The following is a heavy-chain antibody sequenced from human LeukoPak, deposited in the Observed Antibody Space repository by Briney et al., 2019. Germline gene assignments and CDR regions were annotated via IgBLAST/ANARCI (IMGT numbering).Heavy chain of an antibody. CDR1: GGSINTFY. J-gene: IGHJ3*02. D-gene: IGHD2-15*01. CDR3: ARRKDIVVVVAGAFDI. V-gene: IGHV4-59*08. Sequence: PSETLSLTCTVSGGSINTFYWSWIRQPPGKGLEWIGYIYYSGSTNYNPSLKSRVTISVDTSKNQFSLKLSSVTAADTAVYYCARRKDIVVVVAGAFDIWGQGTMVTVSS. CDR2: IYYSGST.